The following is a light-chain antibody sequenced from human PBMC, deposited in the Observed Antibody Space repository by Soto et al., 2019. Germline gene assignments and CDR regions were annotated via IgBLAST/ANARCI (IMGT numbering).Light chain of an antibody. CDR2: GGS. CDR3: QQYNNWPQT. CDR1: QSVSSN. Sequence: EIVMTQSPATLSVSPGERATLSCRASQSVSSNLAWYQQKPGQAPRLLIYGGSTRATGIAARFSVSGSGTEFTLTISSLQSEDCAVYYCQQYNNWPQTLGQGTKVEIK. V-gene: IGKV3-15*01. J-gene: IGKJ1*01.